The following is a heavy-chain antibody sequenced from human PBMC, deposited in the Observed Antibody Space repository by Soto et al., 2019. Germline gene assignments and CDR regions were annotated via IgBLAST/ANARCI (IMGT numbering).Heavy chain of an antibody. Sequence: ASVQVSCKASGSTLSAYSITSVRQASGQGLEWMGRISGYNGNTNYARTLQGRVTMTTDTSTTTAYMEVRSLRSDDTAVYYCARVMTTFGVISKGPDHWGQGTLVTVSS. D-gene: IGHD3-3*01. CDR1: GSTLSAYS. V-gene: IGHV1-18*04. CDR2: ISGYNGNT. J-gene: IGHJ4*02. CDR3: ARVMTTFGVISKGPDH.